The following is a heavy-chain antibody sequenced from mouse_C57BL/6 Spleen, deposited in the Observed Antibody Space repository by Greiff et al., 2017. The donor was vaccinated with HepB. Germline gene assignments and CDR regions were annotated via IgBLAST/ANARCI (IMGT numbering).Heavy chain of an antibody. V-gene: IGHV2-2*01. D-gene: IGHD1-1*02. CDR1: GFSLTSYG. Sequence: VQGVESGPGLVQPSQSLSITCTVSGFSLTSYGVHWVRQSPGKGLEWLGVIWSGGSTDYNAAFISRLSISKDNSKSQVFFKMNSLQADDTAIYYCARIWSPYAMDYWGQGTSVTVSS. CDR3: ARIWSPYAMDY. J-gene: IGHJ4*01. CDR2: IWSGGST.